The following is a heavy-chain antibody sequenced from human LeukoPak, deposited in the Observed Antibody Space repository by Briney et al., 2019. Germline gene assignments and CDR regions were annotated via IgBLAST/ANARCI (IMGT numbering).Heavy chain of an antibody. Sequence: SETLSLTCTVSGYSISSGYYWGWIRQPPGKGLGRIGSIYHSGSTYYNPSLKSRVTISVDTSKNQFSLKLTSVTAADTAVYYCARQTGSGLFILPGGQGTLVTVSS. CDR1: GYSISSGYY. CDR2: IYHSGST. J-gene: IGHJ4*02. V-gene: IGHV4-38-2*02. D-gene: IGHD3/OR15-3a*01. CDR3: ARQTGSGLFILP.